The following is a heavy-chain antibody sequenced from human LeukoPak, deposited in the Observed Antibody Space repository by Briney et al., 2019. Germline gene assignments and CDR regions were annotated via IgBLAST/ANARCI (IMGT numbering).Heavy chain of an antibody. CDR3: ARGGSYLSAFDI. CDR2: IYSGGST. CDR1: GFTVSSNY. J-gene: IGHJ3*02. D-gene: IGHD1-26*01. V-gene: IGHV3-53*01. Sequence: GSLRLSCAASGFTVSSNYMSWVRQAPGKGLEWVSIIYSGGSTFYADSVKGRFTIPRDNSKNTLYLQMNSLRAEDTAVYCARGGSYLSAFDIWGQGTMVTVSS.